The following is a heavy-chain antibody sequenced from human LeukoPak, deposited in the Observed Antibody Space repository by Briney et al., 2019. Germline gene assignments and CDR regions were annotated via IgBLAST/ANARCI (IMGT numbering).Heavy chain of an antibody. V-gene: IGHV3-15*01. Sequence: GGSLRLSCAASGFTFSNAWMSWVRQAPGKGLEWVGRIKSKTDGGTTDYAAPVKGRFTISRDDSKNTLYLQMNSLKTEDTAVYYCTTEYNFNYCDSSGYYYWGQGTLVTVSS. D-gene: IGHD3-22*01. CDR2: IKSKTDGGTT. CDR3: TTEYNFNYCDSSGYYY. J-gene: IGHJ4*02. CDR1: GFTFSNAW.